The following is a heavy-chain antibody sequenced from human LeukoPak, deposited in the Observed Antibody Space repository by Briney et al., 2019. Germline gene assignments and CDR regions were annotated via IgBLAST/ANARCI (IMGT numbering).Heavy chain of an antibody. CDR1: GYAFSDHG. D-gene: IGHD5-18*01. Sequence: GASVKVSCTASGYAFSDHGVSWVRQAPGQGLEWMGWISGYNGHTSYAQKFQGRVMVTTDRSTNTAYLELRSLRSDDTAMYYCARVPNPRNTYGYNDKWGQGTLVTVSS. J-gene: IGHJ4*02. CDR3: ARVPNPRNTYGYNDK. V-gene: IGHV1-18*04. CDR2: ISGYNGHT.